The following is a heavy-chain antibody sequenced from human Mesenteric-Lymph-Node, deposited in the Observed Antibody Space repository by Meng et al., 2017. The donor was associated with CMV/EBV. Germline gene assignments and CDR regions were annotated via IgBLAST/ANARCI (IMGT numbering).Heavy chain of an antibody. J-gene: IGHJ4*02. CDR1: GFRFSGYG. V-gene: IGHV3-30*02. D-gene: IGHD3-22*01. CDR3: AKDLGGYSYSYFDY. Sequence: GESLKISCAVSGFRFSGYGMNWVRQAPGKGLEWVAFIRYDGSEKHYVDSVKGRFTISRDNSKNTLYLQMNRLRAEDTAVYYCAKDLGGYSYSYFDYWGQGTLVTVSS. CDR2: IRYDGSEK.